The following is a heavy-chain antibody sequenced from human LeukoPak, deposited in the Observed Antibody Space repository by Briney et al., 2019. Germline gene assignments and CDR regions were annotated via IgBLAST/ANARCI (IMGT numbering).Heavy chain of an antibody. CDR1: GFTFSSYG. D-gene: IGHD5-18*01. CDR2: ISYDGSNK. Sequence: PGGSLRLSCAASGFTFSSYGMHWVRQAPGKGLEWVAVISYDGSNKYYADSVKGRFTISRDNSKNTLYLQMNSLRAEDTAVYYCAKDSGYSYGWLAKAEYYFDYWGQGTLVTVSS. V-gene: IGHV3-30*18. CDR3: AKDSGYSYGWLAKAEYYFDY. J-gene: IGHJ4*02.